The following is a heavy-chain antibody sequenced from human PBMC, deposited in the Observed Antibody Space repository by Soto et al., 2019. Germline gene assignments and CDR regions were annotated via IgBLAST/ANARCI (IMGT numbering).Heavy chain of an antibody. CDR1: GFTSSSYW. J-gene: IGHJ4*01. CDR2: IKQDGSEK. D-gene: IGHD6-19*01. V-gene: IGHV3-7*01. CDR3: ARVAYFNGWIFDY. Sequence: GGSLRLSCAASGFTSSSYWMSWVRQAPGKGLEWVANIKQDGSEKYYVDSVKGRFTLSRDNAKNSLQLQMNSLRAEDTAIYFCARVAYFNGWIFDYWGQGTLVTVSS.